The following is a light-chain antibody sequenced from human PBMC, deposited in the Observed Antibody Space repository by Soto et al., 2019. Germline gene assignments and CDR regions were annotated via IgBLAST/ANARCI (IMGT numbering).Light chain of an antibody. Sequence: DIQMTQSPSTLSASIGDRATITCRANETIGSWLAWYQQKPGQAPRLLIYDASNLQSGVPSRFSGSGSGTDFTLTISSLEAEDAAVYYCQQYYTYPRTFGHGTKVDNK. V-gene: IGKV1-5*01. CDR2: DAS. CDR3: QQYYTYPRT. CDR1: ETIGSW. J-gene: IGKJ1*01.